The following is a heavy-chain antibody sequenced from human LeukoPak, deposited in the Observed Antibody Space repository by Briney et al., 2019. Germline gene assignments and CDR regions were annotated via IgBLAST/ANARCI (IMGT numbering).Heavy chain of an antibody. V-gene: IGHV3-21*04. J-gene: IGHJ4*02. Sequence: GGSLRLSCAASGFTFSSYSMNWVRQAPGKGLEWVSSISSSSSYIYYADSVKGRFTISRDDAKNSLYLQMNSLRAEDTAVYYCARHPSKLGLDYWGQGTLVTVSS. CDR2: ISSSSSYI. D-gene: IGHD7-27*01. CDR1: GFTFSSYS. CDR3: ARHPSKLGLDY.